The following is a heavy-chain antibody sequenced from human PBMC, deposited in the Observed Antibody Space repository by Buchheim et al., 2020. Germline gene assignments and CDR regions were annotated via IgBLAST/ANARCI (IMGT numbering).Heavy chain of an antibody. V-gene: IGHV3-66*02. D-gene: IGHD3-22*01. CDR1: GFTFSSYW. CDR2: IYSGGST. J-gene: IGHJ4*02. CDR3: ASDYYYDSSGYYSDY. Sequence: EVQLVESGGGLVQPGGSLRLSCAASGFTFSSYWMSWVRQAPGKGLEWVSVIYSGGSTYYADSVKGRFTISRDNSKNTLYLQMNSLRAEDTAVYYCASDYYYDSSGYYSDYWGQGTL.